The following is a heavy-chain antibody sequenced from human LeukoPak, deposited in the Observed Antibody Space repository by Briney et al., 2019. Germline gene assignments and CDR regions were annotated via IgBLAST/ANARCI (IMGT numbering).Heavy chain of an antibody. CDR3: ARVSGVAGTELDY. CDR1: GYTFTGYY. Sequence: ASVKVSCKASGYTFTGYYMHWVRQAPGQGLEWMGRINPNSGGTNYAQKFQGRVTMTRDTSISTAYMELSRLRSHDTAVYYCARVSGVAGTELDYWGQGTLVTVSS. J-gene: IGHJ4*02. V-gene: IGHV1-2*06. D-gene: IGHD6-19*01. CDR2: INPNSGGT.